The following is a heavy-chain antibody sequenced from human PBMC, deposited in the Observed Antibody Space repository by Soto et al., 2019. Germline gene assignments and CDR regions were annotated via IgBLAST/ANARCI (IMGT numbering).Heavy chain of an antibody. Sequence: QVQLVQSGAEVKKPGSSVKVSCKASGGTFNSYTITWVRQAPGQGLEWMGRIIPIITVTNYARSFQGRVTITADKSTGTAYMELSSLRSEDTAVYYCARDSETTKITFDSWGQGTLVTVSS. CDR3: ARDSETTKITFDS. V-gene: IGHV1-69*08. CDR1: GGTFNSYT. D-gene: IGHD5-12*01. J-gene: IGHJ4*02. CDR2: IIPIITVT.